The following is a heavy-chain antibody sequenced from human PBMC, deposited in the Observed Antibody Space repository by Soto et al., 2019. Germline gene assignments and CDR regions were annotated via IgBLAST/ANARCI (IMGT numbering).Heavy chain of an antibody. CDR2: IGVGSGNT. CDR3: AAASMVRGVIWAFDI. V-gene: IGHV1-58*02. Sequence: QIQLVQSGPEVKKPGTSVKVSCKASGFTFTSSAMQWVRQARGQRLEWIGWIGVGSGNTNYAQKFQERVTITRDMSTSTAYMELSSLRSEDTAVYYCAAASMVRGVIWAFDIWGQGTMVTVSS. J-gene: IGHJ3*02. CDR1: GFTFTSSA. D-gene: IGHD3-10*01.